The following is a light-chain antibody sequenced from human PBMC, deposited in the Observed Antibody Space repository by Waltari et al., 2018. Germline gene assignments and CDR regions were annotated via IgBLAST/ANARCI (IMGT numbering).Light chain of an antibody. Sequence: DIQVTQSPPSLSASVGDTVTITCRASQSISSWLAWYQQKPGKAPKLLVYKASSLYDGVPSRFSGSGSGTHFTLTISSLQSEDFATYYCLQYTSSPWTFGQGTRVEIK. CDR3: LQYTSSPWT. V-gene: IGKV1-12*01. CDR2: KAS. J-gene: IGKJ1*01. CDR1: QSISSW.